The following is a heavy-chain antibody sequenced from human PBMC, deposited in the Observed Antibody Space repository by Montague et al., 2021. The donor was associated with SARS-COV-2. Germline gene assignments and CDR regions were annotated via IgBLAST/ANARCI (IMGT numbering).Heavy chain of an antibody. Sequence: SLRLSCAASGFTFTSHPMSWVRQAPGKGLEWVSGISGSGESTYYADSVKGRFTVSRDNSKNTAHLQMNSLRVDDTAVYYCARGYSDAPRDALDYWGQGLLVTVSS. CDR1: GFTFTSHP. CDR3: ARGYSDAPRDALDY. CDR2: ISGSGEST. D-gene: IGHD2-15*01. V-gene: IGHV3-23*01. J-gene: IGHJ4*02.